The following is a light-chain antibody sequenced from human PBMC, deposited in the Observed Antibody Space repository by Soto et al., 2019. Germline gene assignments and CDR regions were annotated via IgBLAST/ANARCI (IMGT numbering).Light chain of an antibody. J-gene: IGKJ4*01. CDR2: GAS. CDR3: QQDDKSVPPVT. Sequence: DIILTQSPAIVSVSPGERATLSCRASRSVSTNLAWYQHKHGQAPRLLIYGASTRVTDIPPRFSGSGSGTEFTHNINYLKSEDFGVYYCQQDDKSVPPVTFGGGTKVE. V-gene: IGKV3-15*01. CDR1: RSVSTN.